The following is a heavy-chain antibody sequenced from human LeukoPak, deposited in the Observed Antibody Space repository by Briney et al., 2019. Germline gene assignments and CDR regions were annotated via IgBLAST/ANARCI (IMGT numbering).Heavy chain of an antibody. J-gene: IGHJ4*02. V-gene: IGHV3-23*01. CDR3: AKCTWRNDC. Sequence: GGSLRLSCASSGFTFSSYAMNWVRQAPGKGLEWVSAIGGSGASTYYADSVKGRFTVSSDNSKNTLSLQMNNLRVEDTAVYYCAKCTWRNDCWGQGTLVTVSS. CDR1: GFTFSSYA. CDR2: IGGSGAST. D-gene: IGHD2-8*01.